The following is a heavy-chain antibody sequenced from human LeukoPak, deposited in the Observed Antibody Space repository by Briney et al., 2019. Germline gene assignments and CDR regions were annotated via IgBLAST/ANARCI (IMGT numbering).Heavy chain of an antibody. J-gene: IGHJ4*02. V-gene: IGHV3-30*18. D-gene: IGHD3-10*01. CDR2: ISYDGRNK. CDR3: AKDQWSFSLGSPYY. CDR1: GFTFSSYA. Sequence: GGSLRLSCAASGFTFSSYAMHWLRQAPGKGLEGVAFISYDGRNKYYADSMKGRFTISRDNSKNTLYMQMNSLRAEDTAVYYCAKDQWSFSLGSPYYWGQGTLVTVSS.